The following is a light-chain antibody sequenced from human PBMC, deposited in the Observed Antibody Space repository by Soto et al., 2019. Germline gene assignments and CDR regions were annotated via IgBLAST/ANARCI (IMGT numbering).Light chain of an antibody. CDR1: NNDVANYNL. Sequence: QSALTQPASVSGSPGQSITISCTGTNNDVANYNLVSWYQQHPGKAPKLRIYEGSKRPSGVSNRFSGSKSANTASLTISGLQAEDEADYYCCSYAGSRSWVFGGETKVTVL. J-gene: IGLJ3*02. V-gene: IGLV2-23*01. CDR3: CSYAGSRSWV. CDR2: EGS.